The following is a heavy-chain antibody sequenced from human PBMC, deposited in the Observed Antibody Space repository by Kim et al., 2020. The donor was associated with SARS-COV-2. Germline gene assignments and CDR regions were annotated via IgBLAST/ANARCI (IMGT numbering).Heavy chain of an antibody. CDR1: GGSITSSSYY. V-gene: IGHV4-39*07. CDR2: IYYSGST. CDR3: AKGADTAMVTGGYNWFDP. J-gene: IGHJ5*02. D-gene: IGHD5-18*01. Sequence: SETLSLTCAVSGGSITSSSYYWGWIRQPPGKGLEWIGSIYYSGSTYYNPSLEGRVTMSVDTSKDQFSLNLNSVTAADTAVYYCAKGADTAMVTGGYNWFDPWGQGTLVTVSS.